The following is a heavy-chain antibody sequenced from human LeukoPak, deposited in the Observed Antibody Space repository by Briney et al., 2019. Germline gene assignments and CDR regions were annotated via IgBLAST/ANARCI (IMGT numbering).Heavy chain of an antibody. CDR2: IYTSGNT. Sequence: PSQTLSLTCTVSGGSISSGSDYWSRIRQPAGKGLEWIGRIYTSGNTNYNPSLKSRVTISVDTSKNQFSLKLSSVTAADTAVHYCARQGLEGVRYYFYYLDVWGKGTTVTVSS. CDR1: GGSISSGSDY. CDR3: ARQGLEGVRYYFYYLDV. V-gene: IGHV4-61*02. D-gene: IGHD3-3*01. J-gene: IGHJ6*03.